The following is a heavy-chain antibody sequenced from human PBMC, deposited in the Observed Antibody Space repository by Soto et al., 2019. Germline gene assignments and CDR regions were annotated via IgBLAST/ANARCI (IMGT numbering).Heavy chain of an antibody. V-gene: IGHV3-11*01. CDR2: ISSSATII. J-gene: IGHJ6*03. D-gene: IGHD6-19*01. Sequence: QVQLVESGGGLVKPGGSLRLSCEASGFTLSDYYMTWIRQAPGKGLELISYISSSATIIYYADSVKGRFTISRDNAKTSLYLQMNSLRADDTAVYYCARAVKQWLVGGDYYYYYMDVWGKGTTVTVSS. CDR3: ARAVKQWLVGGDYYYYYMDV. CDR1: GFTLSDYY.